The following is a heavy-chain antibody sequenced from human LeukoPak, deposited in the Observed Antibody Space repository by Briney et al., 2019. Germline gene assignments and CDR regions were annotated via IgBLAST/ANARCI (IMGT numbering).Heavy chain of an antibody. V-gene: IGHV4-4*07. CDR2: IYTSGST. CDR1: GGSISSYY. J-gene: IGHJ4*02. CDR3: ARAFQISETRSPFDY. D-gene: IGHD2/OR15-2a*01. Sequence: SETLSLTCTVSGGSISSYYWSWIRQPAGKGLEWIGRIYTSGSTNYNPSLKSRVTMSVDTSKNQFSLKLSSVTVADTAVYYCARAFQISETRSPFDYWGQGTLVTVSS.